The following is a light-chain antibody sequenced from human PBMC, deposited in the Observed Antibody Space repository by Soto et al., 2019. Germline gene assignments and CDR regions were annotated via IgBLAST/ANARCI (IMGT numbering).Light chain of an antibody. Sequence: QSVLTQPPSASRTPGQRVTISCSGSGSNIGSNAVNWYQQLPGTAPKLLIYTNNQRPSGVPDRFSGSKSGTSGYLAISGLQSEDEADYYCAAWDDSLSGYVFGTGTKVTVL. V-gene: IGLV1-44*01. CDR2: TNN. CDR1: GSNIGSNA. CDR3: AAWDDSLSGYV. J-gene: IGLJ1*01.